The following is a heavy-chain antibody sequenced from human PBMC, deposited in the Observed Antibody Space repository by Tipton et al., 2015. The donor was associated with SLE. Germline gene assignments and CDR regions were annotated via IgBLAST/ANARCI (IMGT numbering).Heavy chain of an antibody. Sequence: LRLSCTVSGGSISSSSYYWGWIRQPPGKGLEWIGRIYYSGSSYYNPSLKSRVTISVDTSKNQFSLTLSSVTAADTAVYYCARDRRGWYFDLWGRGTLVTVSS. CDR1: GGSISSSSYY. CDR2: IYYSGSS. J-gene: IGHJ2*01. CDR3: ARDRRGWYFDL. D-gene: IGHD3-10*01. V-gene: IGHV4-39*07.